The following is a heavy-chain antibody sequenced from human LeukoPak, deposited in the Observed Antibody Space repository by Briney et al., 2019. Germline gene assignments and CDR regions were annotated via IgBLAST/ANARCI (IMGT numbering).Heavy chain of an antibody. J-gene: IGHJ3*02. Sequence: SETLSLTCAVYGGSFSGYYRSWIRQPPGKGLEWIGEINHSGSTNYNPSLKSRVTISVDTSKNQFSLKLSSVTAADTAVYYCARGETTVAREGAFDIWGQGTMVTVSS. CDR1: GGSFSGYY. CDR2: INHSGST. D-gene: IGHD4-23*01. V-gene: IGHV4-34*01. CDR3: ARGETTVAREGAFDI.